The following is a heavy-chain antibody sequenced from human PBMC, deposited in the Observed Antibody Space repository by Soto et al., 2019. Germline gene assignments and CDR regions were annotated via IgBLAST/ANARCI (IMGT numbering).Heavy chain of an antibody. CDR2: IKQDGSEK. D-gene: IGHD3-22*01. V-gene: IGHV3-7*03. J-gene: IGHJ4*02. Sequence: VGSLRLSCAASGFTFSSYWMSWVRQAPGKGLEWVANIKQDGSEKYYVDSVKGRFTISRDNAKNSLYLQMNSLRAEDTAVYYCARDRYLYYYDSKNFDYWGQGTLVTVSS. CDR1: GFTFSSYW. CDR3: ARDRYLYYYDSKNFDY.